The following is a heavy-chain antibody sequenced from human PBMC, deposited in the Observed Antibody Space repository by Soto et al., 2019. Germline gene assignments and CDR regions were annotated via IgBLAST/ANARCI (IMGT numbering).Heavy chain of an antibody. V-gene: IGHV1-69*12. D-gene: IGHD6-19*01. J-gene: IGHJ2*01. CDR3: ARADGWSEYFDL. CDR2: IVPIFGTA. CDR1: GGTFSSYA. Sequence: QVQLVQSGAEVKKPGSSVKVSCKASGGTFSSYAISWVRQAPGQGLEWMGGIVPIFGTANYAQKFQGRVTITADESPSPASMALSSLRSEDTAVYYCARADGWSEYFDLWGRGTLVTVA.